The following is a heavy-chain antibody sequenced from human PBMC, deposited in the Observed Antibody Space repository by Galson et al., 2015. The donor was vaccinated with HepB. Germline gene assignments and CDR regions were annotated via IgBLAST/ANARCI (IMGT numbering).Heavy chain of an antibody. CDR1: GYTFTSYG. V-gene: IGHV1-18*04. J-gene: IGHJ5*02. CDR3: ARGGDIVVVVAVDSAGFDP. D-gene: IGHD2-15*01. CDR2: ISAYNGNT. Sequence: SVKVSCKASGYTFTSYGISWVRQAPGQGLEWMGWISAYNGNTNYAQKLQGRVTMTTDTSTSTAYMELRSLRSDDTAVYYCARGGDIVVVVAVDSAGFDPWGQGTLVTVSS.